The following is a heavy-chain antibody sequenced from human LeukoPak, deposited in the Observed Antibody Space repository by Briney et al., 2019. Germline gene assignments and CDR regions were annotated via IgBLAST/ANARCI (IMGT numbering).Heavy chain of an antibody. CDR2: INPNSGGT. CDR3: ARSYGSGDSRH. J-gene: IGHJ4*02. CDR1: GGTFTGYY. V-gene: IGHV1-2*02. D-gene: IGHD3-10*01. Sequence: ASVKVSCKASGGTFTGYYMHWVRQAPGQGLEWMGWINPNSGGTNYAQKFQGRVTMTRDTSISTAYMELSRLISDDTAVYYCARSYGSGDSRHWGQGTLVTVSS.